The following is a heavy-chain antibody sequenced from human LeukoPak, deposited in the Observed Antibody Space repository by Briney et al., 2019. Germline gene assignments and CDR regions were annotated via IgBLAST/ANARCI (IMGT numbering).Heavy chain of an antibody. D-gene: IGHD6-13*01. J-gene: IGHJ4*02. CDR2: IYSGGTT. V-gene: IGHV3-53*01. CDR1: GFTVSSNY. CDR3: ARDLASSSWSSY. Sequence: GGSLRLSCAASGFTVSSNYMSWVRQAPGKGLEWVSVIYSGGTTYYADSVKGRFTISRDNSKNTLYLQMNSLRAEDTAIYYCARDLASSSWSSYWGQGTLVTVSS.